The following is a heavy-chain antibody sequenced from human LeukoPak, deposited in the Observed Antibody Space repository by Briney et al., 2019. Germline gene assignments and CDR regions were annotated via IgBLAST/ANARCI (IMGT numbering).Heavy chain of an antibody. CDR2: IKQDGSEK. Sequence: GGSLRLSCAASGFTFSSYWMSWVRQAPGKGLEWVANIKQDGSEKYYVDSVKGRFTISRDNAENSLYLQMNSLRAEDTAVYYCASVLIVVVSASGAFDIWGQGTMVTVSS. V-gene: IGHV3-7*01. CDR1: GFTFSSYW. D-gene: IGHD3-22*01. J-gene: IGHJ3*02. CDR3: ASVLIVVVSASGAFDI.